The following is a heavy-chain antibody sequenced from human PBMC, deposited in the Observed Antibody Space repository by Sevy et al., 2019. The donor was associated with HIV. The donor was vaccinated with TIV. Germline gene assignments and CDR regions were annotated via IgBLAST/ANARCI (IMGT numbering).Heavy chain of an antibody. CDR2: LRTINGET. CDR1: GYTFTTYP. Sequence: ASVKVSCKASGYTFTTYPICWVRQAPGQGLDWVGCLRTINGETMYAQKLQGRVSMTTDTSTSTAYMELRSLRSDDTAIYFCARDSDASGHYYRDYFDYWGQGTVVTVSS. J-gene: IGHJ4*02. D-gene: IGHD3-22*01. V-gene: IGHV1-18*01. CDR3: ARDSDASGHYYRDYFDY.